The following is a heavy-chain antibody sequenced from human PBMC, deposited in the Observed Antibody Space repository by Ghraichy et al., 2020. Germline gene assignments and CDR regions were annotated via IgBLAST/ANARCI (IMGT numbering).Heavy chain of an antibody. D-gene: IGHD3-16*01. CDR2: ISSTGAGT. CDR3: ARDESEFMITLFDY. CDR1: GFTFSNYA. Sequence: GESLNISCTASGFTFSNYAMNWVRQAPGKGLEWVSGISSTGAGTYYADSVEGRFTISRDNSKNTLLLQMSSLRAGDTAIYYCARDESEFMITLFDYWGQGTLVTVSS. J-gene: IGHJ4*02. V-gene: IGHV3-23*01.